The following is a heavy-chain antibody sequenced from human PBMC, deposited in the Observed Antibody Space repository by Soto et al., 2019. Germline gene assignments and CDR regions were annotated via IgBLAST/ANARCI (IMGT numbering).Heavy chain of an antibody. CDR1: GVSLTTTGVG. CDR2: IYWDDDR. Sequence: QITLKESGPTLVKPTQTLTLTCTFSGVSLTTTGVGVGWIRQPPGKALEWLALIYWDDDRRYSPSLKSRLTINTDSSKNRLGLTMTNMGPEDTATYYCARSPAPEDSFDFLTGYGEGGFDYWGQGILVTGSS. D-gene: IGHD3-9*01. CDR3: ARSPAPEDSFDFLTGYGEGGFDY. J-gene: IGHJ4*02. V-gene: IGHV2-5*02.